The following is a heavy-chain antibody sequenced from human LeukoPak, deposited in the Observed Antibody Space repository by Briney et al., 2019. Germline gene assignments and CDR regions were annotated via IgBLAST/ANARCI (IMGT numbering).Heavy chain of an antibody. CDR3: ARHNHILTGYRGPLDY. J-gene: IGHJ4*02. CDR1: GGSIKSTNYY. D-gene: IGHD3-9*01. V-gene: IGHV4-39*01. Sequence: SETLSLTCTVSGGSIKSTNYYWSWIRQPPGKGLEWIGEINHSGSTNYNPSLKSRVTISVDTSKNQFSLKLSSVTAADTAVYYCARHNHILTGYRGPLDYWGQGTLVTVSS. CDR2: INHSGST.